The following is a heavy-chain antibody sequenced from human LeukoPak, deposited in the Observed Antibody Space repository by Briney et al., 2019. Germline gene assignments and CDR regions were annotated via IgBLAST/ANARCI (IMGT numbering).Heavy chain of an antibody. V-gene: IGHV4-34*01. Sequence: SGTLSHTCAVYGESFRAYYWTWLRQPPGKGLESIGDISHSGSANYNPSLKSRVTISVDTSKNQFSLRLSSVTAADTAVYYCARGDYGNQRSNNWFDPWGQGTLVTVSS. D-gene: IGHD4/OR15-4a*01. CDR1: GESFRAYY. CDR3: ARGDYGNQRSNNWFDP. J-gene: IGHJ5*02. CDR2: ISHSGSA.